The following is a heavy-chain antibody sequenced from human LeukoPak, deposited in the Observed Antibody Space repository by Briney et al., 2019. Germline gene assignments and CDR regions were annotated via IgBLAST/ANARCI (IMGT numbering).Heavy chain of an antibody. Sequence: SQTLSLTCTVSGGSMSSYYWSWVREPPGHELKCIGYFYHRGGTAYNPSLESRITTSVETYKNQFSLKLSSVTAADTAVYYCATIGYCITSSCKYYFDYWGPGTLVTVSS. V-gene: IGHV4-59*08. D-gene: IGHD2-2*01. CDR2: FYHRGGT. CDR1: GGSMSSYY. J-gene: IGHJ4*02. CDR3: ATIGYCITSSCKYYFDY.